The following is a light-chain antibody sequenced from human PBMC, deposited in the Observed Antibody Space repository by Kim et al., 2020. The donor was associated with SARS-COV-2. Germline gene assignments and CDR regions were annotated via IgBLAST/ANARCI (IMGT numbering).Light chain of an antibody. J-gene: IGKJ4*01. CDR3: QQSDDSPPRVT. Sequence: DIQVTQSPSSLSASVGDRVTITCRASQTIDSYLNWFQQKPGQAPKLLIAAISILQDGVPSRFSGSGSGTDYTLTISSLQPDDFATYYCQQSDDSPPRVTFGGGTKVDIK. CDR1: QTIDSY. V-gene: IGKV1-39*01. CDR2: AIS.